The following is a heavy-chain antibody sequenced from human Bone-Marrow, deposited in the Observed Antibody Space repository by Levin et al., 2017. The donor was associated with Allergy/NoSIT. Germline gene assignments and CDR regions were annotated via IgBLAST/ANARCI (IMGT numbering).Heavy chain of an antibody. CDR1: GFTFSSYS. CDR2: ISDSGST. D-gene: IGHD3-16*01. J-gene: IGHJ3*02. V-gene: IGHV3-23*01. Sequence: QSGGSLRLSCAASGFTFSSYSMSWVRQAPGKGLDWVSTISDSGSTYYADSMKGRFTISRDNSRNTLSVQMNSLRAEDTAVYFCAKAPMGAVLHAFDIWGQGTMVTVSS. CDR3: AKAPMGAVLHAFDI.